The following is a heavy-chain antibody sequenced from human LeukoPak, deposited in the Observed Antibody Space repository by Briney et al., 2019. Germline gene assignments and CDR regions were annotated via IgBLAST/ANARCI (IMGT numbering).Heavy chain of an antibody. V-gene: IGHV4-34*01. Sequence: SETLSLTCAVYGGSSSGYYWSWIRQPPGKGLEWIGEINHSGSTNYNPSLKSRVTISVDTSKNQFSLKLSSVTAADTAVYYCARCTLTGSTDAFDIWGQGTMVTVSS. CDR2: INHSGST. CDR3: ARCTLTGSTDAFDI. J-gene: IGHJ3*02. D-gene: IGHD3-9*01. CDR1: GGSSSGYY.